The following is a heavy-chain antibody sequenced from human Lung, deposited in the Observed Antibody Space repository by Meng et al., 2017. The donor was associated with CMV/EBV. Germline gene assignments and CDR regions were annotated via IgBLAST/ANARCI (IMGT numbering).Heavy chain of an antibody. V-gene: IGHV4-4*07. CDR1: SDSITNYF. J-gene: IGHJ4*02. Sequence: EQLQESGQRLVKPSETPSVTCIVSSDSITNYFWSWVRQPAGKGLEWIGRLYPDGSTDYNPSLSSRLTLSLDTSKIRFSLKLRSVTAADTAIYYCARTPVRFCNTHMCYAFDYWGQGALVTVSS. D-gene: IGHD2-2*01. CDR2: LYPDGST. CDR3: ARTPVRFCNTHMCYAFDY.